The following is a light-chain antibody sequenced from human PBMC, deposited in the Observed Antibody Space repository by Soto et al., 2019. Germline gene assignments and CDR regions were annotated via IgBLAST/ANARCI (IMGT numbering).Light chain of an antibody. Sequence: QSVLTQPPSASGSPGQSVTISCTGTSSDIGGYNYVSWYQQHPGKAPKLMIYEVSKRPSGVPDRFSGSKFGNTASLTVPGLQAEDEADYYCSSYAGSNNLIFGGGTKLTVL. CDR3: SSYAGSNNLI. J-gene: IGLJ2*01. V-gene: IGLV2-8*01. CDR2: EVS. CDR1: SSDIGGYNY.